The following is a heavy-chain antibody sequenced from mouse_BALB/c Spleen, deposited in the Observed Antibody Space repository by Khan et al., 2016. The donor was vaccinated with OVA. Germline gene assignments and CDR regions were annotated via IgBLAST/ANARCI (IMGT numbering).Heavy chain of an antibody. CDR1: GYTFTDYV. V-gene: IGHV1-77*01. Sequence: QVQLQQSGPELVKPGASVKMSCKASGYTFTDYVMNWVKQRNGQGLEWIGQIYPGSDSTYYNEKFKGKATLTADRSSSTAYMQLSNLTSEDSAVYCGGRAGWDGFAYWGQGTLVTVSA. D-gene: IGHD4-1*01. J-gene: IGHJ3*01. CDR3: GRAGWDGFAY. CDR2: IYPGSDST.